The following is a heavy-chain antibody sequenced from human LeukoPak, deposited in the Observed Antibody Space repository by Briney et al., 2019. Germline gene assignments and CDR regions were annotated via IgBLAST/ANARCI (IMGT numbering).Heavy chain of an antibody. CDR3: ARHGYTASHYFLDY. CDR1: SGSINSYY. J-gene: IGHJ4*02. V-gene: IGHV4-4*07. CDR2: IYTTGKT. D-gene: IGHD3-16*01. Sequence: SETLSLTCTVYSGSINSYYWGWVRQPAGRGLEWIGRIYTTGKTDYNPSLKSRLTMSVDTSKRQFSLNLTSVTAADTAIYYCARHGYTASHYFLDYWSQGTLVTVSS.